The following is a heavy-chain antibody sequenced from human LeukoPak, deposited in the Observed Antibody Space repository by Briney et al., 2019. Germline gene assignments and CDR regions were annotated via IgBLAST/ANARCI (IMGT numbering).Heavy chain of an antibody. Sequence: ASVKVSCKASGYTFTGYYMHWVRQAPGQGLEWMGWINPNSGGTNSAQKFQGRVTMTRDTSISTAYMELSRLRSDDTAVYYCATKDYYDSSGYPFDYWGQGTLVTVSS. D-gene: IGHD3-22*01. CDR2: INPNSGGT. J-gene: IGHJ4*02. V-gene: IGHV1-2*02. CDR1: GYTFTGYY. CDR3: ATKDYYDSSGYPFDY.